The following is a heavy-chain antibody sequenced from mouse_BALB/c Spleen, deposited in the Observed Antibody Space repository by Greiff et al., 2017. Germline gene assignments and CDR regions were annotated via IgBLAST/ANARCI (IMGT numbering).Heavy chain of an antibody. CDR1: GYSITSDYA. V-gene: IGHV3-2*02. CDR3: ARSYYGNWDYFDY. CDR2: ISYSGST. Sequence: EVQLQESGPGLVKPSQSLSLTCTVTGYSITSDYAWNWIRQFPGNKLEWMGYISYSGSTSYNPSLKSRISITRDTSKNQFFLQLNSVTTEDTATYYCARSYYGNWDYFDYWGQGTTLTVSS. D-gene: IGHD2-10*01. J-gene: IGHJ2*01.